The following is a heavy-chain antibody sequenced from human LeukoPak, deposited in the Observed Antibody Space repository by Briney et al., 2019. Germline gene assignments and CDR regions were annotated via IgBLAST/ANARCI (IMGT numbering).Heavy chain of an antibody. CDR1: GGSISSYY. D-gene: IGHD4-17*01. CDR2: IYYSGST. CDR3: ARDQNGDQRGYGMDV. J-gene: IGHJ6*02. Sequence: PSETLSRTCTVSGGSISSYYWSWIREPPGKGLEWIGYIYYSGSTNYNPSLKSRVTISVDTSKNQFSLKLSSVTAADTAVYYCARDQNGDQRGYGMDVWGQGTTVTVSS. V-gene: IGHV4-59*01.